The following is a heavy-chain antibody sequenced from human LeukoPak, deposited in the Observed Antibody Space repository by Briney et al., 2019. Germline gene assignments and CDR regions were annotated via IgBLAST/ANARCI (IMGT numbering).Heavy chain of an antibody. CDR3: ARGYIAAAGTGWFDP. J-gene: IGHJ5*02. D-gene: IGHD6-13*01. V-gene: IGHV1-8*01. CDR2: MNPNSGNT. Sequence: EASVKVSCKASGYTFTSYDINWERQATGQGLEWMGWMNPNSGNTGYAQKFQGRVTMTRNTSISTAYMELSSLRSEDTAVYYCARGYIAAAGTGWFDPWGQGTLVTVSS. CDR1: GYTFTSYD.